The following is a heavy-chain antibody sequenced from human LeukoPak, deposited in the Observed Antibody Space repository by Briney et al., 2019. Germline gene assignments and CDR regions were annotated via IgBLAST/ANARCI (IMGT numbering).Heavy chain of an antibody. J-gene: IGHJ3*02. D-gene: IGHD1-1*01. CDR1: EYSLPDLS. CDR2: FEPEEGEHGET. V-gene: IGHV1-24*01. CDR3: ATDRLEIYSLHI. Sequence: ASVKFSGGFSEYSLPDLSIHWGGHVRGKGLGWMGGFEPEEGEHGETIYAQTFEGRLTLTEDTDTDTAYMELLSLTSEDTAVYYCATDRLEIYSLHIWGQGTMVTVSS.